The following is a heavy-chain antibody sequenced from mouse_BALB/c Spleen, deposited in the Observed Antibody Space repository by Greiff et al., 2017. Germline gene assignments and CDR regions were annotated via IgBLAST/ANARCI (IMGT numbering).Heavy chain of an antibody. CDR3: ARGTGTLVDY. CDR2: ISSGSSTI. CDR1: GFTFSSFG. J-gene: IGHJ2*01. D-gene: IGHD4-1*01. V-gene: IGHV5-17*02. Sequence: DVMLVESGGGLVQPGGSRKLSCAASGFTFSSFGMHWVRQAPEKGLEWVAYISSGSSTIYYADTVKGRFTISRDNPKNTLFLQMTSLRSEDTAMYYCARGTGTLVDYWGQGTTLTVSS.